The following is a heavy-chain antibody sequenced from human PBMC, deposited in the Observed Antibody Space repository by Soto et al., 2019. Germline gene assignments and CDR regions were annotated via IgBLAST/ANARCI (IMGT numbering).Heavy chain of an antibody. Sequence: QVQLVQSGAEVKKPGASVKVSGKASGYTFTGYYMHWVRQAPGQGLEWMGWINPNSGGTNYAQKFQGWVTMTRDTSISTAYMELSRLRSDDTAVYYCARYNWNDDLDAFDIWGQGTMVTVSS. CDR3: ARYNWNDDLDAFDI. D-gene: IGHD1-1*01. CDR2: INPNSGGT. J-gene: IGHJ3*02. CDR1: GYTFTGYY. V-gene: IGHV1-2*04.